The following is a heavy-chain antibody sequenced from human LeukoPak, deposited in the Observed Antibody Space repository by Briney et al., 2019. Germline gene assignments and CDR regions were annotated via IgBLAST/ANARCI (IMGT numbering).Heavy chain of an antibody. D-gene: IGHD5/OR15-5a*01. CDR3: ARDIGYSVIN. CDR1: GGSISSYY. Sequence: SETLSLTCAVSGGSISSYYWNWIRQPAGKGLEWIGRTYASGSTNNPSLKSRVTMSLDTSKNQFSLKLSSVTAADTAVYYCARDIGYSVINWGQGTLVTVSS. J-gene: IGHJ4*02. CDR2: TYASGST. V-gene: IGHV4-4*07.